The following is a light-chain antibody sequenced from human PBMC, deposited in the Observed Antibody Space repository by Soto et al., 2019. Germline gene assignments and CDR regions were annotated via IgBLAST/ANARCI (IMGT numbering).Light chain of an antibody. Sequence: QSALTQPPSASGSPGQSVTISCTGTSSDVGGYNYVSWYQQHPGKAPKLMIYEVSKRPSGVPDRSSGSKSGNTASLTVSGLQAEDEADYYCSSYAGSSLIVFGTGTKVTVL. J-gene: IGLJ1*01. CDR3: SSYAGSSLIV. CDR2: EVS. CDR1: SSDVGGYNY. V-gene: IGLV2-8*01.